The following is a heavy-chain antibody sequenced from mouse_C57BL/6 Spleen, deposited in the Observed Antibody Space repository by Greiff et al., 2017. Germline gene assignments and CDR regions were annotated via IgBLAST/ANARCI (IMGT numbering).Heavy chain of an antibody. CDR3: ERRALDGNYGMDY. CDR1: GYTFTSYW. Sequence: VQLQQPGAELVKPGASVTMSCKASGYTFTSYWITWVKQRPGQGLEWIGDIYPGSGSTNYNEKFKSKATLTVDTSSSTAYMQLSSLTSEDSAVYYCERRALDGNYGMDYWGQGTSVTVSS. CDR2: IYPGSGST. J-gene: IGHJ4*01. V-gene: IGHV1-55*01. D-gene: IGHD2-1*01.